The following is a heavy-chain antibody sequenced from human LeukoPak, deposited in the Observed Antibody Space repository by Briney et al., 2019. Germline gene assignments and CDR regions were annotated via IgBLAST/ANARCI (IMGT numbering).Heavy chain of an antibody. Sequence: GGSLRLSCAASGFIVSNNHMSWVRQAPGKGLEWVSLTYTDTSAYYADSVKGRFTISRDNSKNTLNLQMNSLRVEDADVYYCARESWGAVGPWGQGTLVTVSS. CDR2: TYTDTSA. CDR3: ARESWGAVGP. V-gene: IGHV3-66*02. CDR1: GFIVSNNH. J-gene: IGHJ5*02. D-gene: IGHD7-27*01.